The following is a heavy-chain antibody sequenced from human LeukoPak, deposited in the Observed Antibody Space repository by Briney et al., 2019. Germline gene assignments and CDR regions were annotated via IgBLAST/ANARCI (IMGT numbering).Heavy chain of an antibody. CDR3: ARHDSKGSSWFSAGGGNPFDY. V-gene: IGHV4-39*01. J-gene: IGHJ4*02. D-gene: IGHD6-13*01. CDR1: GGSISSSSYY. CDR2: IYYSGST. Sequence: SETLSLTCTVSGGSISSSSYYWGWIRQPPGKGLEWIGSIYYSGSTYYNPSLKSRVTISVDTSKNQFSLKLSSVTAADTAVYYCARHDSKGSSWFSAGGGNPFDYWGQGTLVTVSS.